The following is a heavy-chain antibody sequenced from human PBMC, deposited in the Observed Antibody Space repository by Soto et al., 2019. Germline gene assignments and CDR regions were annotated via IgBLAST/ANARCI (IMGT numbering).Heavy chain of an antibody. CDR1: GFTFSSYG. V-gene: IGHV3-30*18. CDR2: ISYDGSNK. Sequence: PGGSLRLSCAASGFTFSSYGMHWVRQAPGKGLEWVAVISYDGSNKYYADSVKGRSTISRDNSKNTLYLQMNSLRAEDTAVYYCAKRGYGRYNWFDPWGQGTLVTVSS. J-gene: IGHJ5*02. D-gene: IGHD5-18*01. CDR3: AKRGYGRYNWFDP.